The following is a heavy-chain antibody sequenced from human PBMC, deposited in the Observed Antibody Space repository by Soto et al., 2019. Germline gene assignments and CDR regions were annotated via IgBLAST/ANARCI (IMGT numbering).Heavy chain of an antibody. Sequence: QVQLQQWGAGLLKPSETLSLTCAVYGGSFSGYYWSWIRQPPGKGLEWIGEINHSGSTNYNPSLKSRVTTSVDTSKNQFSLKVSSVTAADTAVYYCARVVAVAGTASDYYYGMDVWGQGTTVTVSS. J-gene: IGHJ6*02. CDR1: GGSFSGYY. CDR2: INHSGST. CDR3: ARVVAVAGTASDYYYGMDV. V-gene: IGHV4-34*01. D-gene: IGHD6-19*01.